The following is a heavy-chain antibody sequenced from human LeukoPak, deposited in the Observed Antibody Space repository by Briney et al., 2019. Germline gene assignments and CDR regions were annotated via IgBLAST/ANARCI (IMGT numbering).Heavy chain of an antibody. Sequence: GGSLRLSCAASGFTFSSYAMSWVRQAPGKGLEWVSAISGSGGSTYYADSVKGRLTISRDNSKNTLYLQMNSLRAEDTAVYYCAKVGQWLLNFDYWGQGTLVTVSS. CDR2: ISGSGGST. V-gene: IGHV3-23*01. CDR1: GFTFSSYA. J-gene: IGHJ4*02. D-gene: IGHD6-19*01. CDR3: AKVGQWLLNFDY.